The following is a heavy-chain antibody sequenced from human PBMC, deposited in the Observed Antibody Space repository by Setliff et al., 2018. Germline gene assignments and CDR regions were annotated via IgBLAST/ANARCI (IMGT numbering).Heavy chain of an antibody. CDR3: ARTGYYYDSSGYYLPPNAFDI. D-gene: IGHD3-22*01. CDR1: GFTVSSNY. J-gene: IGHJ3*02. Sequence: PGGSLRLSCAASGFTVSSNYMSWVRQAPGKGLEWVSVIYSGGSTYYADSVKGRFTISRDNSKNTLYLQMNSLRAEDTAVYYCARTGYYYDSSGYYLPPNAFDIWGQGTMVTVSS. CDR2: IYSGGST. V-gene: IGHV3-66*02.